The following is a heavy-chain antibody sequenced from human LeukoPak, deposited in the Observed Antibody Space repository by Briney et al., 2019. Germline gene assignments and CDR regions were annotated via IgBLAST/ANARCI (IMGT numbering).Heavy chain of an antibody. D-gene: IGHD6-13*01. V-gene: IGHV4-34*01. CDR2: INHSGST. J-gene: IGHJ4*02. Sequence: PSETLSLTCAVYGGSFSGYYWSWIRQPPGKGLEWIGEINHSGSTNYNPPLKSRVTISVDTSKNQFSLKLSSVTAADTAVYYCAGGGIAAGDYWGQGTLVTVSS. CDR3: AGGGIAAGDY. CDR1: GGSFSGYY.